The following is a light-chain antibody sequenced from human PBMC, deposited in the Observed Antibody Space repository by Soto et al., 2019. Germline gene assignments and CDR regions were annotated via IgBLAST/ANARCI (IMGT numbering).Light chain of an antibody. CDR1: QSVSSN. V-gene: IGKV3D-15*01. CDR2: GAS. Sequence: EIVMTQSPATLSVSPGERATLSCRASQSVSSNLAWYQPKPGQAPSLLIYGASTRATGIPARFSGSGSGTEFTLTITSLQSEDFAVYYCQQYNKWPSFGQGTRREI. J-gene: IGKJ5*01. CDR3: QQYNKWPS.